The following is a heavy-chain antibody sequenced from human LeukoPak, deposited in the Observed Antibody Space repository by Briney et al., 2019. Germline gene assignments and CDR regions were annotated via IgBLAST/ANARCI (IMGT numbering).Heavy chain of an antibody. CDR3: ARGHYYGSGSYSLYYYYYMDV. J-gene: IGHJ6*03. D-gene: IGHD3-10*01. V-gene: IGHV3-48*04. CDR1: GFTFSRYS. Sequence: PGGSLRLSCAASGFTFSRYSMNWVRQAPGKGLEWVSYISSSGSTIYYADSVKGRFTISRDNAKNSLYLQMNSLRAEDTAVYYCARGHYYGSGSYSLYYYYYMDVWGKGTTVTISS. CDR2: ISSSGSTI.